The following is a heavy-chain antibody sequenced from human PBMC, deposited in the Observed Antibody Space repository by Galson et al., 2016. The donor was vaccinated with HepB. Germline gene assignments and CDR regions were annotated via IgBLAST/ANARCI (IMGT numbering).Heavy chain of an antibody. CDR1: GFTFSNAW. J-gene: IGHJ4*02. D-gene: IGHD2-2*01. CDR3: TTDFHCSSSSCYESC. Sequence: SLRLSCAASGFTFSNAWMTWVRQAPGKGLEWLGQIKRRTDGGTADFSPPVKGRFTISRDDSKSTLYLQMNSLQTEDTAVYYCTTDFHCSSSSCYESCWGQGTLVTVTS. CDR2: IKRRTDGGTA. V-gene: IGHV3-15*01.